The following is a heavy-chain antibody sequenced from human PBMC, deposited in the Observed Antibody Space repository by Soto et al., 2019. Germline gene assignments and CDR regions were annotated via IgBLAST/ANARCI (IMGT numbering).Heavy chain of an antibody. Sequence: QVQLQESGPGLVKPSETLSLTCSVSGVSIVYYYWNWIRQPPGKGLEWIGHIYYTGIASYNASLKSRVTISVDTSKNQISLTLGSVTAADTAVYYCASLPACQYYHGVDVWGQGTTVTVSS. D-gene: IGHD2-2*01. V-gene: IGHV4-59*01. CDR1: GVSIVYYY. CDR2: IYYTGIA. J-gene: IGHJ6*02. CDR3: ASLPACQYYHGVDV.